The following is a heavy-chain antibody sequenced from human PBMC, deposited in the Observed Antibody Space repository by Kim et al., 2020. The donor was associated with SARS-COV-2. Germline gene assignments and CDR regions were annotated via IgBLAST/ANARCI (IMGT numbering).Heavy chain of an antibody. J-gene: IGHJ1*01. D-gene: IGHD3-22*01. V-gene: IGHV3-53*01. CDR3: ARVSSGLHLR. CDR1: GFTVSSNH. Sequence: GGSLRLSCAASGFTVSSNHMSWVRQAPGKGLEWVSVLYSGDSTYYAYSVKGRFTISRDNSKNTLYLQMNSLRAEDTAVYYCARVSSGLHLRWGQGTLVTVSS. CDR2: LYSGDST.